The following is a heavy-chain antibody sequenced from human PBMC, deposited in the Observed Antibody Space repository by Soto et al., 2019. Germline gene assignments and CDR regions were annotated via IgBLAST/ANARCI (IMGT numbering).Heavy chain of an antibody. CDR1: GFTVSSNF. CDR3: ARGGSGSYYDY. J-gene: IGHJ4*02. V-gene: IGHV3-23*01. CDR2: ISGSGGST. D-gene: IGHD1-26*01. Sequence: GSLRLSCAASGFTVSSNFMSWVRQAPGKGLEWVSAISGSGGSTYYADSVKGRFTISRDNSKNTLYMQMNSLRAEDKAIYYCARGGSGSYYDYGGQETLVTVSS.